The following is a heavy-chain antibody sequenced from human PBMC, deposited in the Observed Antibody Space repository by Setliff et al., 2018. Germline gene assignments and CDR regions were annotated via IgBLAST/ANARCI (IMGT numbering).Heavy chain of an antibody. CDR2: IYPGDSDI. D-gene: IGHD3-22*01. CDR1: GYSFTNYW. V-gene: IGHV5-51*01. CDR3: ARGPYDSSGYYPYFDY. J-gene: IGHJ4*02. Sequence: PGESLKISCEGSGYSFTNYWIAWVRQMPGKGLEWMGIIYPGDSDIRYSPSFQGQVTFSVDKSINTAYLQWSSLKASDTAMYYCARGPYDSSGYYPYFDYWGQGTLVTVSS.